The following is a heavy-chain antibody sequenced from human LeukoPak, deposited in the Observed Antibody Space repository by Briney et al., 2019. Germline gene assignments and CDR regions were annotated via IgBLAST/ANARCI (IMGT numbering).Heavy chain of an antibody. CDR1: GFTFSSYS. CDR3: ARDPQRGLDYYYYMDV. Sequence: GGSLRLSCAASGFTFSSYSMNWVRQAPGKGREWVSSISSSSSYIYYADSGKGRFTISRDNAKNSLYLQMNSLRAEDTAVYYCARDPQRGLDYYYYMDVWGKGTTVTVSS. V-gene: IGHV3-21*01. D-gene: IGHD1-1*01. J-gene: IGHJ6*03. CDR2: ISSSSSYI.